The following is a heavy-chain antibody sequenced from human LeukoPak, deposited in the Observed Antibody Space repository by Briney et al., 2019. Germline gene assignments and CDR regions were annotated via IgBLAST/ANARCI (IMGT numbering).Heavy chain of an antibody. Sequence: GRSLRLSCAASGFTFSSYEMNWVRQAPGKGLEWVSYISSSGSTIYYADSVKGRFTISRDNAKNSLYLQMNSLRAEDTAVYYCARLVSGYSYGHDAFDIWGQGAMVTVSS. J-gene: IGHJ3*02. D-gene: IGHD5-18*01. CDR1: GFTFSSYE. V-gene: IGHV3-48*03. CDR2: ISSSGSTI. CDR3: ARLVSGYSYGHDAFDI.